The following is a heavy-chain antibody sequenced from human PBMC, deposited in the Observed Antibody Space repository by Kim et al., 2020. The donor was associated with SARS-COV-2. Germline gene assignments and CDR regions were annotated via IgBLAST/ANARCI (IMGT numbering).Heavy chain of an antibody. Sequence: GGSLRLSCAASGFTFSSYTMSWVRQAPGKGLECVSVITAGGANTYYADSVKGRFTISRDDSKNTVYLQMNSLRADDTALYYCSKRAGVSWGQGTMVTVS. V-gene: IGHV3-23*01. CDR3: SKRAGVS. CDR1: GFTFSSYT. J-gene: IGHJ3*01. D-gene: IGHD3-10*01. CDR2: ITAGGANT.